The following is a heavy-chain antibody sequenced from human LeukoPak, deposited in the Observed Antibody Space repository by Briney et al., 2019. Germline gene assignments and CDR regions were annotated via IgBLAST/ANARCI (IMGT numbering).Heavy chain of an antibody. J-gene: IGHJ4*02. CDR1: GYSISSGYY. D-gene: IGHD5-18*01. CDR2: IYHSGST. V-gene: IGHV4-38-2*01. Sequence: PSETLSLTCAVSGYSISSGYYWGWIRQPPGKGLEWIGSIYHSGSTYYNPSLKSRVTISVDTSKNQFSLKLSSVTAADTAVYYCARIRQGYSYGLDYWGQGTLVTVSS. CDR3: ARIRQGYSYGLDY.